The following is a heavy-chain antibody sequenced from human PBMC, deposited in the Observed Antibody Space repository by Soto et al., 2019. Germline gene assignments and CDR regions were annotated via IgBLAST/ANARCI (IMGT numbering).Heavy chain of an antibody. CDR3: ARADQFYLMPYFDV. D-gene: IGHD2-2*01. CDR2: IYYSGST. CDR1: GYSINNYY. J-gene: IGHJ4*02. Sequence: XEPLFLTGPVSGYSINNYYWNWIRHPPGKGLEWIGFIYYSGSTKYNPSLKSRVTISVDTSKNQFSLNLTSVTAADTAVYYCARADQFYLMPYFDVWPQGTLVTVSS. V-gene: IGHV4-59*01.